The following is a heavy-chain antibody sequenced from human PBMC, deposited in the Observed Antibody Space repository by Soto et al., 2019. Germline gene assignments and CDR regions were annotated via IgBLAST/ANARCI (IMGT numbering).Heavy chain of an antibody. Sequence: QVQLVQSGAEVKKPGSSVKVSCKASGGSFSSDPISWVRQAPGQGLEWMGGIIPIFGPAHYAQKFQGRVAITADESTSTAYMELTSLRFDDTAVYSCGTDGRMPSNDYIRRPSYGMDVWGQGTTVTVS. J-gene: IGHJ6*02. CDR1: GGSFSSDP. CDR3: GTDGRMPSNDYIRRPSYGMDV. D-gene: IGHD3-16*01. CDR2: IIPIFGPA. V-gene: IGHV1-69*01.